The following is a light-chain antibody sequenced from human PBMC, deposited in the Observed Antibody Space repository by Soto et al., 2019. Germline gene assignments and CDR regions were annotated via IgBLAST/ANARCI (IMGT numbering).Light chain of an antibody. CDR1: SSNIESNT. CDR3: AAWDDSLNGYV. CDR2: SNN. J-gene: IGLJ1*01. V-gene: IGLV1-44*01. Sequence: QSVLTQPPSASGTPGQRVTISCSGSSSNIESNTVNWYQQFPGTTPKLLIYSNNQRPSGVPDRFSGSKSGTSASLAISGLQSGDEADYYCAAWDDSLNGYVLGNGTKVTVL.